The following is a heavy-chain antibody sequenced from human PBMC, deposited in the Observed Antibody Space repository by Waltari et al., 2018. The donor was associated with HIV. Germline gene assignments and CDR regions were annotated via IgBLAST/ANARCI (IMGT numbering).Heavy chain of an antibody. CDR2: INHSGST. J-gene: IGHJ5*02. Sequence: QVQLQQWGAGLLKPSETLSLTCAVYGGSFSGYYWSWIRQPPGKGLEWIGEINHSGSTNYTPSLKSRVTISVDTSKNQFSLKLSSVTAADTAVYYCARGIAAAGARGWFDPWGQGTLVTVSS. V-gene: IGHV4-34*01. CDR3: ARGIAAAGARGWFDP. D-gene: IGHD6-13*01. CDR1: GGSFSGYY.